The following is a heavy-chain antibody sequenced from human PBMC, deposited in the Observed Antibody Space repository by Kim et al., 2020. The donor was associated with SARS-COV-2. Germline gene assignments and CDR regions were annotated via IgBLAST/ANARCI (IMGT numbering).Heavy chain of an antibody. D-gene: IGHD6-19*01. CDR3: TTSAVSDVDY. Sequence: ASVKVPCKASGYTLNDNHINWVRQAPGQGLEWMGRINPNSGGTNYAQKFQGRVTMTRDTSISTAYMELRSLRSDDTAVYYCTTSAVSDVDYWGQGTLVTVAS. CDR1: GYTLNDNH. V-gene: IGHV1-2*06. CDR2: INPNSGGT. J-gene: IGHJ4*02.